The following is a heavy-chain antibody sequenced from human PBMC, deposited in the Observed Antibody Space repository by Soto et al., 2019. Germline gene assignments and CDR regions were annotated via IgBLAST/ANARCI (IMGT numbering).Heavy chain of an antibody. CDR2: IKSKTDGGTT. Sequence: GGSLRLSCAASVFTFSNAWMNWVRQAPGKGLEWVGRIKSKTDGGTTDYAAPVKGRFTISRDNSKNTLYLQMNSLRAEDTAVYYCASGAKKDYWGQGTLVTVSS. V-gene: IGHV3-15*07. J-gene: IGHJ4*02. D-gene: IGHD3-10*01. CDR3: ASGAKKDY. CDR1: VFTFSNAW.